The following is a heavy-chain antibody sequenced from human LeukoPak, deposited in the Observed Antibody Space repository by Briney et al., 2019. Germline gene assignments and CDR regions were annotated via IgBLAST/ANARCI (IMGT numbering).Heavy chain of an antibody. J-gene: IGHJ4*02. CDR3: ATSVRQTGYRYDY. D-gene: IGHD5-18*01. V-gene: IGHV4-38-2*02. Sequence: KPSETLSLTCTVSGYSISSGFYWGWIRQPPGKGLECIGSIYHSGSTYYNPSLKSRVTISVDTSKNQFSLNLSSVTAADTAIYYCATSVRQTGYRYDYWGQGTLVTV. CDR1: GYSISSGFY. CDR2: IYHSGST.